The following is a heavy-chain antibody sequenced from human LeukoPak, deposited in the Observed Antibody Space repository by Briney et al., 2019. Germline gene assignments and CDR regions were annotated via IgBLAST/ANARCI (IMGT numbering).Heavy chain of an antibody. V-gene: IGHV3-64*01. Sequence: GGSLRLSCAASGFTFSSYAIHWVRQAPGKGLEYVSALSNNGGSTYYANSVKGRFIISRDNSKNTLYLQMGSLRAEDMAVYYCARASTYYYGSGSYIDYWGQGTLVTVSS. CDR3: ARASTYYYGSGSYIDY. D-gene: IGHD3-10*01. CDR1: GFTFSSYA. J-gene: IGHJ4*02. CDR2: LSNNGGST.